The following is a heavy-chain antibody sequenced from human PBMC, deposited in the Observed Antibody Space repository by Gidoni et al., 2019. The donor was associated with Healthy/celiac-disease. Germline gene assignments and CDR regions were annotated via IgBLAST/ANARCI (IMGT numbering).Heavy chain of an antibody. CDR2: ISSSSSYI. CDR1: GFTFSSYS. J-gene: IGHJ4*02. D-gene: IGHD5-12*01. V-gene: IGHV3-21*01. Sequence: EVQLVESGGGLVKPGGSLRLSCAASGFTFSSYSMNWVRQAPGKGLEWVSSISSSSSYIYYADSVKGRFTISRDNAKNSLYLQMNSLRAEDTAVYYCARGVARKKWRGGIDYWGQGTLVTVSS. CDR3: ARGVARKKWRGGIDY.